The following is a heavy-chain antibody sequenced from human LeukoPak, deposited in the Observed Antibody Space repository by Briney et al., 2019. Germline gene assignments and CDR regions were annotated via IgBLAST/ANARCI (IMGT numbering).Heavy chain of an antibody. V-gene: IGHV1-3*01. CDR1: GYTFTSYA. D-gene: IGHD3-9*01. CDR3: ARGSAIIYYYYYMDV. Sequence: ASVKVSCKASGYTFTSYAMHWVRQAPGQRLEWMGWINAGNGNTKYSQKFQGRVTITRDTSASTAYMELSSLRSEDTAVYYCARGSAIIYYYYYMDVWGKGTTVTVSS. J-gene: IGHJ6*03. CDR2: INAGNGNT.